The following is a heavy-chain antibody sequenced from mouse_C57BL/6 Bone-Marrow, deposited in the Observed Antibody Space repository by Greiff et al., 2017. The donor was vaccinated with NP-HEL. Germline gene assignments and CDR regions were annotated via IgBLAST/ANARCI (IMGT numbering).Heavy chain of an antibody. V-gene: IGHV1-9*01. J-gene: IGHJ2*01. CDR3: ARTIILDPPYYFDY. Sequence: VKLMESGAELMKPGASVKLSCKATGYTFTGYWIEWVKQRPGHGLEWIGEILPGSGSNNYNEKFKGKATFTADTSSNTAYMQLSSLTTEDSAIYYCARTIILDPPYYFDYWGQGTTLTVSS. D-gene: IGHD1-1*01. CDR2: ILPGSGSN. CDR1: GYTFTGYW.